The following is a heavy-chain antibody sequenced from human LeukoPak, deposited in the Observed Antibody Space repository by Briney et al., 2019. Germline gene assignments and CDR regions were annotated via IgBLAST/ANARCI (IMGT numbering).Heavy chain of an antibody. J-gene: IGHJ3*02. Sequence: SETLSLTCTVSGGSISSYYWSWIRQPPGKGLEWIGYIYYSGTTNYNPSLKSRVTISVDTSKNQFSLKLSSVTAADTAVYYCARDVGAFDIWGQGTMVTVSS. V-gene: IGHV4-59*01. CDR2: IYYSGTT. CDR1: GGSISSYY. CDR3: ARDVGAFDI.